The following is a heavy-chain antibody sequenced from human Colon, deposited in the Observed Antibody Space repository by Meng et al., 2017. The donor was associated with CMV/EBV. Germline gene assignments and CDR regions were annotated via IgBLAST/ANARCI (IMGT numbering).Heavy chain of an antibody. J-gene: IGHJ1*01. CDR2: IYHSEST. Sequence: SETLSLTCTVSGYSISSGYYWGWIRQPPGKGLEWIGSIYHSESTYYNPSLKSRVAISVDTSKDQFSLKLSSVTAADTAVYYCARVVCSTSCYTAGYFQHWGQGTLVTSPQ. V-gene: IGHV4-38-2*02. CDR1: GYSISSGYY. CDR3: ARVVCSTSCYTAGYFQH. D-gene: IGHD2-2*02.